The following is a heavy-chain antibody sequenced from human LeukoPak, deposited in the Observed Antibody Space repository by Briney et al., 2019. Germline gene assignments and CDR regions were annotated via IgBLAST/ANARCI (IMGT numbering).Heavy chain of an antibody. CDR1: GFTFSSYA. J-gene: IGHJ6*02. Sequence: GGSLRLSCAASGFTFSSYAMHWVRQAPGKGLEYVSAISSNGGSTYYANSVKGRFTISRDNSKNTLYLQMGSLRAEDMAVYYCARDGSSGWYYYYGMDVWGQGTTVTASS. D-gene: IGHD6-19*01. CDR2: ISSNGGST. V-gene: IGHV3-64*01. CDR3: ARDGSSGWYYYYGMDV.